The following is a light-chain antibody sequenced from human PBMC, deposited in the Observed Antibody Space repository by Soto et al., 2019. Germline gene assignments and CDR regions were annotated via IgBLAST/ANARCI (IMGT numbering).Light chain of an antibody. J-gene: IGKJ1*01. Sequence: DFQMTQSPSTLSASVGDRVTITCRASQSINNLLAWYQQKPGKAPKFLIYDVSTLESGVPSRFSGSGSGTEFTLTISSLQSEDFAVYYCQQYNSWPETFGQGTKVDIK. CDR3: QQYNSWPET. V-gene: IGKV1-5*01. CDR2: DVS. CDR1: QSINNL.